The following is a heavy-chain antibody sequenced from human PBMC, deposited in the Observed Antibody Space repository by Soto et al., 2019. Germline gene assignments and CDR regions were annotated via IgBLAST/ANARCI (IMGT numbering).Heavy chain of an antibody. CDR2: ILPILGTT. CDR3: ARDRALIGFDY. J-gene: IGHJ4*02. V-gene: IGHV1-69*18. D-gene: IGHD3-16*01. Sequence: QVHLVQSGAEVKKPGSSVKVSCKASGGSFSSNAISWVRQAPGQGIEWMGTILPILGTTNYAQKFKGRVTITADESTSTAYMELTSLRSEDTAVYYCARDRALIGFDYWGQGSLVTVSS. CDR1: GGSFSSNA.